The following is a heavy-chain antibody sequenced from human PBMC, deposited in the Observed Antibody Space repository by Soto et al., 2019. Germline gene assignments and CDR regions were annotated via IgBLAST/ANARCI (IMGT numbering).Heavy chain of an antibody. J-gene: IGHJ4*02. CDR2: INPNSGGT. D-gene: IGHD3-10*01. V-gene: IGHV1-2*02. Sequence: GASVKVSCKASGYTFTGYYMHWVRQAPGQGLEWMGWINPNSGGTNYAQKFQGRVTMTRDTSISTAYMELSRLRSDDTAVYYCARTMTRTGSAFDYWGQGTLVTVSS. CDR1: GYTFTGYY. CDR3: ARTMTRTGSAFDY.